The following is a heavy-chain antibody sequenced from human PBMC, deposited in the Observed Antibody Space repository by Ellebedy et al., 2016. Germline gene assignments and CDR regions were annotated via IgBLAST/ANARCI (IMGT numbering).Heavy chain of an antibody. Sequence: GESLKISCAASGFTFSDYYMSWLRQAPGKGLEWLSYISSSSSSYTNSADSVKGRFTISRDNAKNSLYLQMNSLRAEDTAVYYCARERGEALDGALDIWGQGTMVTVSP. D-gene: IGHD3-3*02. CDR3: ARERGEALDGALDI. J-gene: IGHJ3*02. CDR2: ISSSSSSYT. V-gene: IGHV3-11*06. CDR1: GFTFSDYY.